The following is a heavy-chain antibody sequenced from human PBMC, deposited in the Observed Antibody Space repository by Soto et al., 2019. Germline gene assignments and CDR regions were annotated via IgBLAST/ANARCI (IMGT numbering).Heavy chain of an antibody. CDR2: IFYDGYT. Sequence: QVQLQESGPGLVMPPETLSLTCTVSGDSISGSPYFWGWIRQPPGKRLEWIGSIFYDGYTLYTPSLKSRVTISVDTSKNQFSLQLTSVAAADTAIYFCARLQAAVPHYWGQGILVTVSS. CDR1: GDSISGSPYF. CDR3: ARLQAAVPHY. J-gene: IGHJ4*02. D-gene: IGHD6-13*01. V-gene: IGHV4-39*01.